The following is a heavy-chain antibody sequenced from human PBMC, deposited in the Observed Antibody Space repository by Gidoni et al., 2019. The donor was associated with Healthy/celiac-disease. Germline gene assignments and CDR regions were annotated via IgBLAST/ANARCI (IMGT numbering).Heavy chain of an antibody. D-gene: IGHD3-22*01. Sequence: QVQLFESGGGVVQPGRSLRLSCAVSGSTFRSYAMHWVRQAPGKGLEWVAVISYDGSNKYYADSVKGRFTISRDNSKNTLYLQMNSLRAEDTAVYYCARSLRSYYYDSSGYFDLWGRGTLVTVSS. J-gene: IGHJ2*01. V-gene: IGHV3-30*01. CDR2: ISYDGSNK. CDR3: ARSLRSYYYDSSGYFDL. CDR1: GSTFRSYA.